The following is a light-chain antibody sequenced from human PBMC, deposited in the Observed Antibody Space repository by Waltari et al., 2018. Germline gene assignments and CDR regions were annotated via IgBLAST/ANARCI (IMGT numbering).Light chain of an antibody. J-gene: IGLJ2*01. Sequence: QSALTQPVSVSGSPGPSITISCTGTSSDVGGYNYVAWYQQHPNKAPKVIIYDVANRPFGVSNRFSGSKSGSTASLTISGLQTEDEAYYYCSSYTTRSILLFGGGTKVTVL. CDR3: SSYTTRSILL. CDR2: DVA. CDR1: SSDVGGYNY. V-gene: IGLV2-14*03.